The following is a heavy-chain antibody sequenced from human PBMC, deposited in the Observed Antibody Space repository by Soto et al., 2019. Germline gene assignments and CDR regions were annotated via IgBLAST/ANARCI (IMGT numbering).Heavy chain of an antibody. CDR2: IDPRDSNI. Sequence: PGESLKISCKGSGYSFISYWIAWVRQMPGKGLEWMGIIDPRDSNIRYSPSFQGQVTISADKSISTAYLQWSSLKASDTAIYYCARRGYDSLGYYYYMDVWGKGTTVTVSS. V-gene: IGHV5-51*01. D-gene: IGHD5-12*01. CDR3: ARRGYDSLGYYYYMDV. CDR1: GYSFISYW. J-gene: IGHJ6*03.